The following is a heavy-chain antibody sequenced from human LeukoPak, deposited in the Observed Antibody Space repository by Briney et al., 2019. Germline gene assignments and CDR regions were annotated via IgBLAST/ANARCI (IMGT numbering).Heavy chain of an antibody. V-gene: IGHV1-46*01. J-gene: IGHJ6*02. CDR1: GYTFTSYY. D-gene: IGHD3-22*01. CDR3: ARVPYYYDSSGYYYYYYGMDV. CDR2: INPSGGST. Sequence: ASVKVSCKASGYTFTSYYMHWVRQAPGQGLEWMGIINPSGGSTSYAQKFQGRVTMTGDTSTSTVYMELSSLRSEDTAVYYCARVPYYYDSSGYYYYYYGMDVWGQGTTVTVPS.